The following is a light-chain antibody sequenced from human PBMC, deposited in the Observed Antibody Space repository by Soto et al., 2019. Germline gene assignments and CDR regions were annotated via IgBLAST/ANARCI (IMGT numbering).Light chain of an antibody. Sequence: QPVLTQPPSVSGAPGQRVTISCTGSSSNIGAGYDVHWYQQLPGTAPKLLIYGKSKRPSGVPDRFSGSKSGTSASLAITGLQAEDEADYYCQSYDSSLSGNVFGPGTKLNVL. J-gene: IGLJ1*01. CDR3: QSYDSSLSGNV. V-gene: IGLV1-40*01. CDR2: GKS. CDR1: SSNIGAGYD.